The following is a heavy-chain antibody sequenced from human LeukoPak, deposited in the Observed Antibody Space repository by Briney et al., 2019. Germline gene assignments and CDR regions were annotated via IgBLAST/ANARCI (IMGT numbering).Heavy chain of an antibody. D-gene: IGHD3-10*01. V-gene: IGHV1-18*01. CDR1: GYTFTSYG. Sequence: ASVKVSCKASGYTFTSYGISWVRQAPGQGLEWMGWISAYNGNTNYAQKLQGRVTMTTDTSTSTAYMELRSLRSEDTAVYYCARGFSGGYYPYYFDYWGQGTLVTVSS. J-gene: IGHJ4*02. CDR3: ARGFSGGYYPYYFDY. CDR2: ISAYNGNT.